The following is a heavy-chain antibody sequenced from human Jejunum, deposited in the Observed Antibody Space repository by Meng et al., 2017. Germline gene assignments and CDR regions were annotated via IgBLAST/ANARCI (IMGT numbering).Heavy chain of an antibody. CDR3: AKDRFGEYADAFDI. D-gene: IGHD3-16*01. Sequence: GESLKISCAASGFTFSNSAMTWVRQAPGKGLEWVSAVSVTGDSTYYADSVKGRFTISRHNSNNTLHLQMNSLRAEDTALYYCAKDRFGEYADAFDIWGQGTMVTVSS. CDR2: VSVTGDST. J-gene: IGHJ3*02. CDR1: GFTFSNSA. V-gene: IGHV3-23*01.